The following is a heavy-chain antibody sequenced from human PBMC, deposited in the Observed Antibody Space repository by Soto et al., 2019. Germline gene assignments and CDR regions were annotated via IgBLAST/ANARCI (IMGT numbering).Heavy chain of an antibody. CDR3: AKDGTHVSYYGMDV. CDR2: ISGSGGST. J-gene: IGHJ6*02. Sequence: GGSLRLSCAASGFTFSSYAMSWVRQAPGKGLEWVSAISGSGGSTYYADSVKGRFTISRDNSKNTLYLQMNSLRTEDTAVYYCAKDGTHVSYYGMDVWGQGTTVTVSS. D-gene: IGHD1-1*01. CDR1: GFTFSSYA. V-gene: IGHV3-23*01.